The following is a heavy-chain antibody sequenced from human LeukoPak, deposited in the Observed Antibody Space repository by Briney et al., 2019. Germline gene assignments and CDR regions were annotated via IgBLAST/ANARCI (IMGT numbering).Heavy chain of an antibody. V-gene: IGHV1-2*02. Sequence: SVKVSCKASVYTFTGYYMHWVRQAPGQGLERMGWINPNSGGTNYAQKFQGRVTMTRDTSISTAYMELSRLRSDDTAVCYCARDSYYDSSGYYSSEYFQHWGQGTLVTVSS. CDR2: INPNSGGT. D-gene: IGHD3-22*01. CDR3: ARDSYYDSSGYYSSEYFQH. CDR1: VYTFTGYY. J-gene: IGHJ1*01.